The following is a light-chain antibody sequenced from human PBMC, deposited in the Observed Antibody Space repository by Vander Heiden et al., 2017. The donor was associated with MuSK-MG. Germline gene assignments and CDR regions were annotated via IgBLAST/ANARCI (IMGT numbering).Light chain of an antibody. V-gene: IGKV1-39*01. CDR1: QSISSY. CDR3: QQIDSNLMYT. Sequence: DSQMTQSPSSLSASVGDRVTITCRASQSISSYLNWYQQKPGKAPKLLIYAASSLQSGVPSRFSGSGYGTDFTLTISSLQPEDFATYYCQQIDSNLMYTFGQGTKLXIK. J-gene: IGKJ2*01. CDR2: AAS.